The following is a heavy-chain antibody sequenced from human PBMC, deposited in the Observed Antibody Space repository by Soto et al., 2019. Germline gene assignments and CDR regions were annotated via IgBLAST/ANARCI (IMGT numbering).Heavy chain of an antibody. CDR2: IIPIFGTA. CDR3: ARWGKDIVVVPAAIPYYYYYYGMDV. V-gene: IGHV1-69*13. J-gene: IGHJ6*02. D-gene: IGHD2-2*02. CDR1: GGTFSSYA. Sequence: SVKVSCKASGGTFSSYAISWVRQAPGQGLEWMGGIIPIFGTANYAQKFQGRVTITADESTSTAYMELSSLRSEDTAVYYCARWGKDIVVVPAAIPYYYYYYGMDVWGQGTTVTVSS.